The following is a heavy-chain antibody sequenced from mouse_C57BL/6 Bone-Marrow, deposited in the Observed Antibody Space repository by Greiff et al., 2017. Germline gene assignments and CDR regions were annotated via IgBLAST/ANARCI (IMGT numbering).Heavy chain of an antibody. Sequence: QVQLKQSGAELARPGASVKLSCKASGYTFTSYGISWVKQRTGQGLEWIGEIYPRSGNTYYNEKFKGKATLTADKSSSTAYMELRSLTSEDSAVYFCARGGYYDYGGFYYAMDYWGQGTSVTVSS. J-gene: IGHJ4*01. CDR2: IYPRSGNT. D-gene: IGHD2-4*01. CDR3: ARGGYYDYGGFYYAMDY. CDR1: GYTFTSYG. V-gene: IGHV1-81*01.